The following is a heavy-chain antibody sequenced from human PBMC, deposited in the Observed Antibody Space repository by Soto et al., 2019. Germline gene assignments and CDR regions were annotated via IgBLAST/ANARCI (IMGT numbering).Heavy chain of an antibody. CDR1: GGTFSSYA. D-gene: IGHD3-22*01. Sequence: QVQLVQSGAEVKKPGSSVKVSCKASGGTFSSYAISWVRQAPGQGLEWMGGIIPIFGTANYAQKFQGRATITADKSTSTAYMELSSLRSEDTAVYYCARVPYYYDSSGYYQFDYWGQGTLVTVSS. CDR3: ARVPYYYDSSGYYQFDY. J-gene: IGHJ4*02. CDR2: IIPIFGTA. V-gene: IGHV1-69*06.